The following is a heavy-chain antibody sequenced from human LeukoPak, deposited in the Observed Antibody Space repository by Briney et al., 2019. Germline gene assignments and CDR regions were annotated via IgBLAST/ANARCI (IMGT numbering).Heavy chain of an antibody. J-gene: IGHJ6*03. D-gene: IGHD3-10*01. CDR1: GGSIRGGIYY. V-gene: IGHV4-61*02. CDR3: ARLGSGSYIYYYYYYMDV. Sequence: PSQTLSLTCTVSGGSIRGGIYYWSWIRQPAGKGLEWIGRIYTSGSTNYNPSLKSRVTISVDTSKNQFSLKLNSVTAADTAVYYCARLGSGSYIYYYYYYMDVWGKGTTVTISS. CDR2: IYTSGST.